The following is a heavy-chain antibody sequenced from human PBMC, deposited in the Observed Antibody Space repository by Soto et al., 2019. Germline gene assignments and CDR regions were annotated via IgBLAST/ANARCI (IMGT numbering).Heavy chain of an antibody. J-gene: IGHJ4*02. D-gene: IGHD3-9*01. V-gene: IGHV4-30-2*01. CDR1: GGSISSGGYS. CDR2: IYHSGST. CDR3: ASSPYYDILTGYYNDY. Sequence: SETLSLTCAVPGGSISSGGYSWSWIRQPPGKGLEWIGYIYHSGSTYYNPSLKSRVTISVDTSKNQFSLKLSSVTAADTAVYYCASSPYYDILTGYYNDYWGQGTLVTVPS.